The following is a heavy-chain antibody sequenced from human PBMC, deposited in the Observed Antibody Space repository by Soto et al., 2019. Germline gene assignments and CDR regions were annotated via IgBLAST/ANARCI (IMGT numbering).Heavy chain of an antibody. V-gene: IGHV3-48*04. CDR2: IFVSSTTI. D-gene: IGHD3-9*01. CDR1: GFTFSSYS. Sequence: EVQLVESGGGLVQPGGSLRLSCVASGFTFSSYSMVWVRQAPGKGLEWISYIFVSSTTIYYADSVKGRFTVSRDNAQNSLFLLMNSLRAEDTGVYYCAEDRDWAFDYWGRGTLVTVSS. CDR3: AEDRDWAFDY. J-gene: IGHJ4*02.